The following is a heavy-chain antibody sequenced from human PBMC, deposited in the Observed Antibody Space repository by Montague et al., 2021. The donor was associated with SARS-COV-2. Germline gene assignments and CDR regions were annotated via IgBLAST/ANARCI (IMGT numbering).Heavy chain of an antibody. V-gene: IGHV3-21*01. Sequence: LSLSCAASGFTFSSYSMNWVRQAPGKGLEWVSSISSSSSYIYYADSVKGRFTISRDNAKNSLYLQMNSLRAEDTAVYYCARVREISYDFWSGPRVYMDVWGKGTTVTVSS. CDR1: GFTFSSYS. J-gene: IGHJ6*03. CDR2: ISSSSSYI. D-gene: IGHD3-3*01. CDR3: ARVREISYDFWSGPRVYMDV.